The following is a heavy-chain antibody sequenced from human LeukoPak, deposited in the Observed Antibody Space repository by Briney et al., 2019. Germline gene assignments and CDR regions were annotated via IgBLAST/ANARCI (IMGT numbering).Heavy chain of an antibody. Sequence: GGSLRLSCAASGFTFSSYGMHWVRQAPGKGLEWVAVIWYDGSNKYYADSVKGRFTISRDNSKNTLYLQMNSLRAEDTAVYYYARDVVVPAAMDVWGQGTTVTVSS. CDR1: GFTFSSYG. CDR3: ARDVVVPAAMDV. J-gene: IGHJ6*02. CDR2: IWYDGSNK. D-gene: IGHD2-2*01. V-gene: IGHV3-33*01.